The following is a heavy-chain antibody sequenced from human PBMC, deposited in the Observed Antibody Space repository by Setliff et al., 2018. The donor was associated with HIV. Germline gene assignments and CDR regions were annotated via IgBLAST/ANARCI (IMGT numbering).Heavy chain of an antibody. V-gene: IGHV3-21*01. CDR2: ISSSSRYI. CDR3: AKTQGWHLINY. Sequence: TGGSLRLSCAASRITFSSNSMNWVRQAPGKGLEWVSSISSSSRYIYYAGSVKGRFTIARDNAKNTLYLQMDSLRTEDTAVYYCAKTQGWHLINYWGQGTLVTVSS. CDR1: RITFSSNS. D-gene: IGHD6-19*01. J-gene: IGHJ4*02.